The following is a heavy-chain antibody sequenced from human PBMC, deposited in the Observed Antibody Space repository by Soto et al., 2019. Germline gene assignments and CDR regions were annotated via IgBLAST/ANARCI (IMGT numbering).Heavy chain of an antibody. V-gene: IGHV3-30*04. D-gene: IGHD5-18*01. CDR1: GFSFYDSA. Sequence: PGGSLRLSCAASGFSFYDSAMHWVRQAPGKGLDWVAVISFDGSNKYYADSMKGRFTISRDNSKNTLYLQMNSLRAEDTALYHCARSDGYNKIEYWGQGTLVTVSS. CDR3: ARSDGYNKIEY. CDR2: ISFDGSNK. J-gene: IGHJ4*02.